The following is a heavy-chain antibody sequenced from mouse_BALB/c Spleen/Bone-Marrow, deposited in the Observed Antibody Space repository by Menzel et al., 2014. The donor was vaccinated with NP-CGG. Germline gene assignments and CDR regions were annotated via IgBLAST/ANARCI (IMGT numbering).Heavy chain of an antibody. J-gene: IGHJ4*01. Sequence: VQLQQSGAELAKPGASVKMSCKASGYTFTSYWMHWVKQRPGQGLEWIGYINPSTGYTDYNQKFNDKATLTADKSSSTAYMQLSSLTSKDSAVYYCARGNPLYAMDYWGQATSATVSS. CDR3: ARGNPLYAMDY. CDR1: GYTFTSYW. D-gene: IGHD2-1*01. V-gene: IGHV1-7*01. CDR2: INPSTGYT.